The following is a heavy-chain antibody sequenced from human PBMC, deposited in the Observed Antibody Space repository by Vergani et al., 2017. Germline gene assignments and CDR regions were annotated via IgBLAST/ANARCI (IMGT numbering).Heavy chain of an antibody. V-gene: IGHV3-30*04. CDR3: ARGGSGSYFDY. J-gene: IGHJ4*02. D-gene: IGHD1-26*01. CDR2: ISYDGSNK. Sequence: QVQLVESGGGVVQPGRSLRLSCAASGFTFSSYAMHWVRQAPGKGLEWVAVISYDGSNKYYADSVKGRFTISSDNSKNTLYLQMNSLRAEDTAVYYCARGGSGSYFDYWGQGTLVTVSS. CDR1: GFTFSSYA.